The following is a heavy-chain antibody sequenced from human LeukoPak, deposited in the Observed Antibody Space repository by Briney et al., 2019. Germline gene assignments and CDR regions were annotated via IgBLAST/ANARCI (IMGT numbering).Heavy chain of an antibody. D-gene: IGHD6-19*01. J-gene: IGHJ1*01. CDR2: ISGSGGST. CDR1: GFTFSSYA. CDR3: AKAPGVAGPGEYFQH. V-gene: IGHV3-23*01. Sequence: GGSLRLSCAASGFTFSSYAMSWVRQAPGKGPEWVSAISGSGGSTYYADSVKGRFTISRDNSKNTLYLQMNSLRAEDTAVYYCAKAPGVAGPGEYFQHWGQGTLVTVSS.